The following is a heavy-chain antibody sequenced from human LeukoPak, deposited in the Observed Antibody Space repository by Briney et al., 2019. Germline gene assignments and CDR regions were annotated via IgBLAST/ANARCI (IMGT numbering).Heavy chain of an antibody. CDR3: AKSSEVLLDFDY. CDR1: GFTFSSYA. V-gene: IGHV3-23*01. Sequence: GGSLRLPCAASGFTFSSYAMSWVRQAPGKGLEWVSAISGSGGSTYYADSVKGRFTISRDNSKNTLYLQMNSLRAEDTAVYYCAKSSEVLLDFDYWGQGTLVTVSS. CDR2: ISGSGGST. J-gene: IGHJ4*02. D-gene: IGHD2-15*01.